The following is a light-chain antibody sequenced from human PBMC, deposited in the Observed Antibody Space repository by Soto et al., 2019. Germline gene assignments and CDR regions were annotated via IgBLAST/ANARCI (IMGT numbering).Light chain of an antibody. CDR1: SSDVGSDNL. CDR2: EGS. CDR3: CSYAGSSTAI. V-gene: IGLV2-23*01. J-gene: IGLJ2*01. Sequence: QSALTQPASVPGSPGQSITISCTGTSSDVGSDNLVSWYQQHPGKAPKLMIYEGSKRPSGVSNRFSGSKSGNTASLTISGLQAEDEADYYCCSYAGSSTAIFGGGTKLTVL.